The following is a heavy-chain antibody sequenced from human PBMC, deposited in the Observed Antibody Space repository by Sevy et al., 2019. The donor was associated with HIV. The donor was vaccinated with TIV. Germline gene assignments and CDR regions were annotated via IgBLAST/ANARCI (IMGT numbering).Heavy chain of an antibody. D-gene: IGHD6-13*01. CDR2: ISYDAINK. V-gene: IGHV3-30*02. CDR1: GFTFSYYG. CDR3: AKNTAAVGTGGFDY. J-gene: IGHJ4*03. Sequence: GESLKISCAASGFTFSYYGMHWVRQAPGKGLEWVTFISYDAINKYYADSVKGRFTISRDNSKNTLYLQMNSLRPEDTALYYCAKNTAAVGTGGFDYWGQGTTVTVSS.